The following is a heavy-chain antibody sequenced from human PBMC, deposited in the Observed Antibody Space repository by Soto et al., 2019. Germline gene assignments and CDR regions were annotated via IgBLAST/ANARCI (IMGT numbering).Heavy chain of an antibody. Sequence: EVQLVETGGGLIQPGGTLRLSCAAPGFTVSSNYMSWVRQAPGKGLEWVSVIYSGGSTYYADSVKGRFTISRDNSKNTLYLQMNSLRAEDTAVYYCARDYRTGWRALNYYYGIDVWGQGTTVTVSS. J-gene: IGHJ6*02. V-gene: IGHV3-53*02. CDR1: GFTVSSNY. CDR3: ARDYRTGWRALNYYYGIDV. CDR2: IYSGGST. D-gene: IGHD2-2*01.